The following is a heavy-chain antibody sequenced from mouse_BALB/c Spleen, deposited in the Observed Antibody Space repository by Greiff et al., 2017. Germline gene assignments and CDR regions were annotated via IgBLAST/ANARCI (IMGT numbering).Heavy chain of an antibody. CDR1: GYSITSDYA. CDR2: ISYSGST. V-gene: IGHV3-2*02. D-gene: IGHD2-1*01. J-gene: IGHJ1*01. Sequence: EVKLVESGPGLVKPSQSLSLTCTVTGYSITSDYAWNWIRQFPGNKLEWMGYISYSGSTSYNPSLKSRISITRDTSKNQFFLQLNSVTTEDTATYYCARSMIYYGLDVWGAGTTVTVSS. CDR3: ARSMIYYGLDV.